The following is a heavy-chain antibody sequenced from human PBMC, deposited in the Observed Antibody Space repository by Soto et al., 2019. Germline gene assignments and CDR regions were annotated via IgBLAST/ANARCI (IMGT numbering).Heavy chain of an antibody. CDR2: ISVSGSST. D-gene: IGHD1-1*01. CDR3: AKGQPNWKQLQFFDL. CDR1: GFTFIDCA. V-gene: IGHV3-23*01. Sequence: WGSLRLSCAASGFTFIDCAVICFRRSPLKWLEWVSGISVSGSSTYYADSVKGRFTISRDNSKNTLYLQMNSLRGEDTAVYYCAKGQPNWKQLQFFDLWGRGTLVTVSS. J-gene: IGHJ2*01.